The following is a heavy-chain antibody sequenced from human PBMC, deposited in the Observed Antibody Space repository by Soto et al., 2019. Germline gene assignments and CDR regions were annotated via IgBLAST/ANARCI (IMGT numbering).Heavy chain of an antibody. J-gene: IGHJ6*02. CDR2: INGGTGQT. V-gene: IGHV1-3*01. D-gene: IGHD1-1*01. Sequence: ASVKVSCTASGYRFSTHAMHWVRQAPGQSLEWMGWINGGTGQTKHSHRFQDRVTITRDTSASTAYMELSSLRSEDTAVYYCARGKGMEENYYHPGLDIWGQGTTVTVSS. CDR1: GYRFSTHA. CDR3: ARGKGMEENYYHPGLDI.